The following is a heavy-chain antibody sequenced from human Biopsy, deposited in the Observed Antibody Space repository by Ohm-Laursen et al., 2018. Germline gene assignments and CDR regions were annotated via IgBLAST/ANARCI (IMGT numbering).Heavy chain of an antibody. CDR1: GGSISGHF. J-gene: IGHJ6*02. CDR2: IYYSEST. Sequence: SDTLSLTCTVSGGSISGHFWSWIRQTPGKGLEWIGYIYYSESTNYNPSLKSRVTISVDTSKNQFSLGLNSVTAADTAVYYCARATNSTGWPYYYFYGMDVWGQGTTVTVSS. CDR3: ARATNSTGWPYYYFYGMDV. D-gene: IGHD2/OR15-2a*01. V-gene: IGHV4-59*11.